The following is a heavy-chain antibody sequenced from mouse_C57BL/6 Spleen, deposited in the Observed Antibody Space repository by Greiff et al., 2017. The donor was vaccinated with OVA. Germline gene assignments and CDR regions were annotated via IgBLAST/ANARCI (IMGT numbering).Heavy chain of an antibody. CDR2: IYPSDSET. Sequence: QVQLQQPGAELVRPGSSVKLSCKASGYTFTSYWMDWVKQRPGQGLEWIGNIYPSDSETHYNQKFKDKATLTVDKSSSTAYMQLSSLTSEDSAVYYCARRGGGYDEFAYWGQGTLVTVSA. CDR1: GYTFTSYW. V-gene: IGHV1-61*01. CDR3: ARRGGGYDEFAY. D-gene: IGHD2-2*01. J-gene: IGHJ3*01.